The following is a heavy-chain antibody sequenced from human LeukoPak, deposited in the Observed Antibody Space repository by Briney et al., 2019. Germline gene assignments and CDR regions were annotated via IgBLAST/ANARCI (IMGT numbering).Heavy chain of an antibody. CDR2: IYHSGST. CDR1: GYSISSGYY. Sequence: SETLSLTCTVSGYSISSGYYWGWIRQPPGKGLEWIGSIYHSGSTYYNPSLKSRVTISVDTSKNQFSLKLSSVTAADTAVYYCATDLSYYGSGSYYPFDYWGQGTLVTVSS. J-gene: IGHJ4*02. V-gene: IGHV4-38-2*02. D-gene: IGHD3-10*01. CDR3: ATDLSYYGSGSYYPFDY.